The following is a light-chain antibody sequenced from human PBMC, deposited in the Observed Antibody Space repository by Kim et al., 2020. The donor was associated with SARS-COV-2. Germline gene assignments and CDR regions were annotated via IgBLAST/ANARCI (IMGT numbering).Light chain of an antibody. CDR3: AAWDDSLNGWV. CDR2: SNN. J-gene: IGLJ3*02. CDR1: SSNIGSNT. Sequence: ELTQPPSASGSPGQRVTISCSGSSSNIGSNTVNWYQQHPGTAPKLLSYSNNQRPSGVPDRFSGYKSGTSAYLAISVLQSEDEADYYCAAWDDSLNGWVFGGGTQLTVL. V-gene: IGLV1-44*01.